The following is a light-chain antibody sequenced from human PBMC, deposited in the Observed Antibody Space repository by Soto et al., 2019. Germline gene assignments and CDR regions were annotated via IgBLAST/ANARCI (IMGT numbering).Light chain of an antibody. J-gene: IGKJ2*01. V-gene: IGKV3-11*01. CDR2: GAF. Sequence: VLTQSPDSLSLSPGERATLSCRASQYISTKLAWYQQKPGQAPRLLFSGAFNRATDTPDRFSGSGSGTDFTLIISGVEAEDFAVYYCQQRSNWPPMYTFGQGTKLEIK. CDR3: QQRSNWPPMYT. CDR1: QYISTK.